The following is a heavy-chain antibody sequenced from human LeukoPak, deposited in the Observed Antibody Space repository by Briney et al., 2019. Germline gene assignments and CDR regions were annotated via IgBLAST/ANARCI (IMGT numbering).Heavy chain of an antibody. Sequence: PSETLSLTCAVYGGSFSGYYWSWIRQPPGKGLEWIGYIYYSGSTNYNPSLKSRVTISVDTSKNQFSLKLSSVTAADTAVYYCARASTVTTPYFQHWGQGTLVTVSS. CDR1: GGSFSGYY. J-gene: IGHJ1*01. D-gene: IGHD4-17*01. V-gene: IGHV4-59*01. CDR2: IYYSGST. CDR3: ARASTVTTPYFQH.